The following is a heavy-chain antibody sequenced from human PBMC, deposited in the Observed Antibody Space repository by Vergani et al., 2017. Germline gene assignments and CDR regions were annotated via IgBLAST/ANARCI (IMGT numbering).Heavy chain of an antibody. CDR1: GGSISSSSYY. J-gene: IGHJ4*02. CDR2: IYYSGST. D-gene: IGHD3-9*01. CDR3: ERAEPQLRYFDWLSYEGGYFDY. V-gene: IGHV4-39*07. Sequence: QLQLQESGPGLVKPSETLSLTCTVSGGSISSSSYYWGWIRQPPGKGLEWIGSIYYSGSTYYNPSLKSRVTISVDTSKNQFSLKLSSVTAADTAVYYCERAEPQLRYFDWLSYEGGYFDYWGQGTLVTVSS.